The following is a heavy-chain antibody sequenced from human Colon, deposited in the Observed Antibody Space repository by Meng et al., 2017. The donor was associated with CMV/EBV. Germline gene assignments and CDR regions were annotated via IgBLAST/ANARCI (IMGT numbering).Heavy chain of an antibody. V-gene: IGHV3-43*01. CDR3: AKDAYGSWSHFDY. Sequence: GESLKISCAGSEFAFDAFSMHWIRQAPGKGLEWVALINWDGGKTYYGDSVKGRFTIFRDNSKKSLYLQMHSLRPEDTAIYYCAKDAYGSWSHFDYWGQGTLVTVSS. CDR2: INWDGGKT. D-gene: IGHD3-10*01. CDR1: EFAFDAFS. J-gene: IGHJ4*02.